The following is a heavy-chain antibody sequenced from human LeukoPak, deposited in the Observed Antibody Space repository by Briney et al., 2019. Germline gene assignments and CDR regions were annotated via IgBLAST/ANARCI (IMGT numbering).Heavy chain of an antibody. Sequence: ASVKVSRKASGYTFTGYYMHWVRQAPGQGLEWMGWINPNSGGTNYAQKFQGRVTMTRDTSISTAYMELSRLRSDDTAVYYCARGNVVVPAARDFDYWGQGTLVTVSS. D-gene: IGHD2-2*01. CDR2: INPNSGGT. CDR3: ARGNVVVPAARDFDY. V-gene: IGHV1-2*02. J-gene: IGHJ4*02. CDR1: GYTFTGYY.